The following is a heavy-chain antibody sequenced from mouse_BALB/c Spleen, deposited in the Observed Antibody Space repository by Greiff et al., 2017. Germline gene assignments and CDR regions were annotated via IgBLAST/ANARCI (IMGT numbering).Heavy chain of an antibody. V-gene: IGHV5-9-4*01. CDR2: ISSGGSYT. CDR3: ARDPDYYGSSYFDY. D-gene: IGHD1-1*01. Sequence: EVQVVESGGGLVKPGGSLKLSCAASGFTFSSYAMSWVRQSPEKRLEWVAEISSGGSYTYYPDTVTGRFTISRDNAKNTLYLEMSSLRSEDTAMYYCARDPDYYGSSYFDYWGQGTTLTVSS. CDR1: GFTFSSYA. J-gene: IGHJ2*01.